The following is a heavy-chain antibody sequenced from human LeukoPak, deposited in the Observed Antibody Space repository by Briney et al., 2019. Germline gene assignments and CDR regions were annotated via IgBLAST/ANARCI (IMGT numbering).Heavy chain of an antibody. CDR1: GYTFTGYY. Sequence: GASVKVSCKASGYTFTGYYMHWVRQAPGQGLEWMGWINPNSGGTNYAQKFQGRVTMTRDTSISTAYMELSRLRSDDTAVYYCARGTIFGVVIQAFDPWGQGTLVTVSS. V-gene: IGHV1-2*02. CDR2: INPNSGGT. D-gene: IGHD3-3*01. CDR3: ARGTIFGVVIQAFDP. J-gene: IGHJ5*02.